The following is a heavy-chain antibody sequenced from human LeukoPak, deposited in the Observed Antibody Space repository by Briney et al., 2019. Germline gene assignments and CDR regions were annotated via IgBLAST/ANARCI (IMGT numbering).Heavy chain of an antibody. CDR3: ARGARQDLRYFDWLGPDY. V-gene: IGHV1-8*01. CDR2: MNPKSGNT. CDR1: GYTFTSYD. D-gene: IGHD3-9*01. Sequence: VASVKVSCKASGYTFTSYDINWVRQATGQGLEWMWWMNPKSGNTGYAQKFQGRVTMTRNTSISTAYMELSSLRSEDTAVYYCARGARQDLRYFDWLGPDYWGQGTLVTVSS. J-gene: IGHJ4*02.